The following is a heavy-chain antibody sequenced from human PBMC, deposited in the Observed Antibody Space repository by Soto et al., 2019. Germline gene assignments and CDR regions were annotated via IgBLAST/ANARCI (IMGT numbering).Heavy chain of an antibody. CDR1: GGSFSGYY. CDR2: INHSGST. J-gene: IGHJ6*03. V-gene: IGHV4-34*01. D-gene: IGHD2-2*01. Sequence: SSETLSLTCAVHGGSFSGYYWSWIRQPPGKGLEWIGEINHSGSTNYNPSLKSRVTISVDTSKNQFSLKLSSVTAADTAVYYCARGGYCSSTSCYRYYYYYYYMDVWGKGTTVTVSS. CDR3: ARGGYCSSTSCYRYYYYYYYMDV.